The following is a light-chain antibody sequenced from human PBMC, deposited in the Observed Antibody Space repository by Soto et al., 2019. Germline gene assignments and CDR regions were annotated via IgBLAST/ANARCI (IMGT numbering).Light chain of an antibody. CDR2: DAS. V-gene: IGKV1-5*01. Sequence: DIQMTQSPSTLSASVGARVTITCRASQSVSSWLDWYQQKPGKAPKRLIYDASSLESRVPSRFSGSGSGTAFSLTISSLQADEFATYYCQQDNSYLYTFGQGTKLDIK. CDR3: QQDNSYLYT. J-gene: IGKJ2*01. CDR1: QSVSSW.